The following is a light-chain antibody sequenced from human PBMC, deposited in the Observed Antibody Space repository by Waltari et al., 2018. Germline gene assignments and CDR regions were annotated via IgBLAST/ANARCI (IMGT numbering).Light chain of an antibody. CDR2: AAS. CDR1: QSISSY. V-gene: IGKV1-39*01. J-gene: IGKJ5*01. CDR3: QQSYSTHIT. Sequence: DIQMTQSPSSLSASVGDRVTITCRASQSISSYLNWYQQKPGKAPKLLIYAASSLQSGVPSRFSGSGSGTDFTLTISSLQPEDFATYYCQQSYSTHITFGQGHDWRLN.